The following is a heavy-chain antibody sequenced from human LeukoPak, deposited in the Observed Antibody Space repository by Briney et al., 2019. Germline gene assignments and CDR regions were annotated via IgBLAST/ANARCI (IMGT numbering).Heavy chain of an antibody. J-gene: IGHJ4*02. Sequence: EGSLRLSCAASGFTFSSYGMHWVRQAPGEGLEWVALIWYDGSNKKHADSVKGRFTISRDDSKNTLYLQMNSLRAEDTAVYYCARDRGVFGSKQGSYFDYWGQGTLVTVSS. D-gene: IGHD3-10*01. CDR1: GFTFSSYG. CDR2: IWYDGSNK. V-gene: IGHV3-33*01. CDR3: ARDRGVFGSKQGSYFDY.